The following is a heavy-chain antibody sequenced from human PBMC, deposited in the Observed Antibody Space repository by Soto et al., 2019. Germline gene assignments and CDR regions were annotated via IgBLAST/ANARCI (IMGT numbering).Heavy chain of an antibody. CDR3: AKDYYDSSGYYYGPDY. V-gene: IGHV3-30*18. J-gene: IGHJ4*02. D-gene: IGHD3-22*01. CDR2: ISYDGSNK. Sequence: PGGSLRLSFAASGFTFSSYGMPWVRQAPGKGLEWVAVISYDGSNKYYADSVKGRFTISRDNSKNTLYLQVNSLRAEDTAVYYCAKDYYDSSGYYYGPDYWGQGTLVTVSS. CDR1: GFTFSSYG.